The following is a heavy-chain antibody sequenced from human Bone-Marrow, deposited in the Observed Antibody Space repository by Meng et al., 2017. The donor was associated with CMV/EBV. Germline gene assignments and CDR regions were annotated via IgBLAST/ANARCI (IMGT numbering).Heavy chain of an antibody. CDR1: GFTFSNYW. J-gene: IGHJ4*02. D-gene: IGHD2-2*01. CDR2: INTDGSDT. Sequence: GESLKISCAASGFTFSNYWMHWVRQAPGKGLVWVSHINTDGSDTNYADSVKGRFTVSRDNAKDTLYLQMNSLRPEDTAVYYCARSLGDGDCSSTSCFIWGQGNLVTVAS. V-gene: IGHV3-74*01. CDR3: ARSLGDGDCSSTSCFI.